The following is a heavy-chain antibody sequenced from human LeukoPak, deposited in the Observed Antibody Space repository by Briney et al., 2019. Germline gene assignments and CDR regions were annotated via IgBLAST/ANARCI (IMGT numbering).Heavy chain of an antibody. D-gene: IGHD3-22*01. Sequence: GASVKVSCKASGYTFTNYYMHWVRQAPGQGLEWMGTINPNGGSTSYAQKFQGRVTMTRDTSTSTVYMDLSSLRSEDTAVYYCARAPRPPWDDSSGLDYWGQGTLVTVSS. CDR3: ARAPRPPWDDSSGLDY. J-gene: IGHJ4*02. V-gene: IGHV1-46*01. CDR2: INPNGGST. CDR1: GYTFTNYY.